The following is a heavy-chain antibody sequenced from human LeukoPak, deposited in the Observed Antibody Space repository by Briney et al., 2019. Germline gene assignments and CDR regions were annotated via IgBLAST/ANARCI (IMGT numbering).Heavy chain of an antibody. CDR3: AASSVPAARTEKMFGY. D-gene: IGHD6-13*01. Sequence: PGGSLRLFCAASGFTFSTYGIHWARQASGKGLQWVAFIRDDGSNKYYADSVKGRFTISRDNSKNTLYLQMNSLRAEDTAVYHCAASSVPAARTEKMFGYWGQGTLVTVSS. CDR2: IRDDGSNK. CDR1: GFTFSTYG. J-gene: IGHJ4*02. V-gene: IGHV3-30*02.